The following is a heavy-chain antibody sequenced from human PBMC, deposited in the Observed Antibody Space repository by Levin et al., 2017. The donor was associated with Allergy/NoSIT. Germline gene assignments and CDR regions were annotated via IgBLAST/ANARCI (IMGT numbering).Heavy chain of an antibody. CDR1: GFIFEDYA. CDR2: ISWSSHSL. V-gene: IGHV3-9*01. Sequence: SLKISCEASGFIFEDYAMHWVRQVPGKGLEWVAGISWSSHSLGYADSVKGRFTISRDNAKNSLYLQMYSLRVEDTALYCCAKDIFRGYGLGSKCEVYGWDVWGHGTSVTV. CDR3: AKDIFRGYGLGSKCEVYGWDV. J-gene: IGHJ6*02. D-gene: IGHD5-18*01.